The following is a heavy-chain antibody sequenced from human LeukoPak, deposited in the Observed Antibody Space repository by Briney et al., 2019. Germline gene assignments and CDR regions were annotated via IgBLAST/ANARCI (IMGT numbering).Heavy chain of an antibody. CDR2: ISGSGGST. Sequence: PGGSLRLSCAASGFTFSSYAMSWVRQAPGKGLEWVSAISGSGGSTYYADSVKGRFTISRDNSKNTLYLQMNSLGAEDTAVYYCAKAGMIVVVITLYFQHWGQGTLVTVSS. J-gene: IGHJ1*01. V-gene: IGHV3-23*01. D-gene: IGHD3-22*01. CDR3: AKAGMIVVVITLYFQH. CDR1: GFTFSSYA.